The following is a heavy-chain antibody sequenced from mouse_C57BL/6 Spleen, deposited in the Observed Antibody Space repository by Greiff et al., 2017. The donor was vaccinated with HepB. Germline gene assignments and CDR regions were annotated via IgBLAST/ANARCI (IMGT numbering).Heavy chain of an antibody. CDR2: IHPNSGST. Sequence: VQLKQPGAELVKPGASVKLSCKASGYTFTSYWMHWVKQRPGQGLEWIGMIHPNSGSTNYNEKFKSKATLTVDKSSSTAYMQLSSLTSEDSAVYYCARRDYGSSYAGFAYWGQGTLVTVSA. CDR3: ARRDYGSSYAGFAY. D-gene: IGHD1-1*01. V-gene: IGHV1-64*01. J-gene: IGHJ3*01. CDR1: GYTFTSYW.